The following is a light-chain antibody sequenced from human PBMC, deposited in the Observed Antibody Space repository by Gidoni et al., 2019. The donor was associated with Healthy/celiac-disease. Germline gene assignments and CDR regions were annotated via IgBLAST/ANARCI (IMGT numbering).Light chain of an antibody. J-gene: IGKJ4*01. CDR3: QQYYRSPLT. Sequence: DIVMTQSPDSLAVSRGERATINWKSSQSVLYRSNNKKYLGWYQKKPGQPPRVLIYWAATRESGVPDRFSGSASGTDFNLTISSLQAEDVAVYYCQQYYRSPLTFXGXTKVEIK. CDR2: WAA. V-gene: IGKV4-1*01. CDR1: QSVLYRSNNKKY.